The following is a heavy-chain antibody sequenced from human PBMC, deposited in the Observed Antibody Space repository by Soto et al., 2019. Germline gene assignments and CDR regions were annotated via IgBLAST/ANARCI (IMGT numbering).Heavy chain of an antibody. D-gene: IGHD6-6*01. CDR3: ARVAARNYYYYGMDV. CDR2: IIPIFGTA. V-gene: IGHV1-69*13. Sequence: SVKVSCKASGGTSSSYAISWVRRAPGQGLEWMGGIIPIFGTANYAQKFQGRVTITADESTITAYMELSSLRSEDTAVYYCARVAARNYYYYGMDVWGQGTTVTVSS. CDR1: GGTSSSYA. J-gene: IGHJ6*02.